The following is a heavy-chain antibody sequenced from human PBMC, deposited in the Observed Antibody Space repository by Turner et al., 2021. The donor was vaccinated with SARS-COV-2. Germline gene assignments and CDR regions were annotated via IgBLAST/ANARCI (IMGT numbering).Heavy chain of an antibody. CDR1: GFTFSIYN. J-gene: IGHJ3*02. V-gene: IGHV3-48*01. CDR3: ARDPDTAMVHDAFDI. D-gene: IGHD5-18*01. Sequence: EVQLVESGGGLVQPGGSLRLSCTAPGFTFSIYNMNWVRQAPGKGLEWVSYISSSSSSISYADSVKGRFTISRDNAKNSLFLQMNSLRAEDTAMYYCARDPDTAMVHDAFDIWGQGTLVTISS. CDR2: ISSSSSSI.